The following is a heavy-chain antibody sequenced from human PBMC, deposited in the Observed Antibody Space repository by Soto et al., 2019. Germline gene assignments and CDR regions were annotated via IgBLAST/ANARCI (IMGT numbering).Heavy chain of an antibody. D-gene: IGHD6-13*01. Sequence: GVSVKVSCKASGGTFNSYAISWVRQAPGQGLEWMGGIIPIFGTANYAQKFQGRVTITADESTSTAYMELSSLRSEDTAVYYCARGSSSWYHDYYYYYGMDVWGQGTTVTVSS. CDR3: ARGSSSWYHDYYYYYGMDV. V-gene: IGHV1-69*13. J-gene: IGHJ6*02. CDR2: IIPIFGTA. CDR1: GGTFNSYA.